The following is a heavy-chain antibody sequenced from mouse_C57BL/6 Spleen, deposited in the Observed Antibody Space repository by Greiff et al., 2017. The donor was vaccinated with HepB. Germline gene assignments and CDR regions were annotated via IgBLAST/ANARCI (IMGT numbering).Heavy chain of an antibody. CDR2: IHPNSGST. Sequence: QVQLQQPGAELVKPGASVKLSCKASGYTFTSYWMQWVKQRPGQGLEWIGMIHPNSGSTNYNEKFKSKATLTVDKSSSTAYMQLSSLTSEDSAVYYSTRYNDCYFNAMDYWGQGTSVTVSS. CDR1: GYTFTSYW. D-gene: IGHD2-3*01. V-gene: IGHV1-64*01. J-gene: IGHJ4*01. CDR3: TRYNDCYFNAMDY.